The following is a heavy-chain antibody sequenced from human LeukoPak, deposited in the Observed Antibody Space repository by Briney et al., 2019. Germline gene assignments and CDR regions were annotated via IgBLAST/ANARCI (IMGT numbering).Heavy chain of an antibody. J-gene: IGHJ4*02. D-gene: IGHD6-6*01. CDR2: IYYSGST. V-gene: IGHV4-59*12. CDR1: GGSISSYY. Sequence: PSETLSLTCTVSGGSISSYYWSWIRQPPGKGLEWIGYIYYSGSTNYNPSLKSRVTISVDTSKNQFSLKLSSVTAADTAVYYCAGWLGGSSSHYFDYWGQGTLVTVSS. CDR3: AGWLGGSSSHYFDY.